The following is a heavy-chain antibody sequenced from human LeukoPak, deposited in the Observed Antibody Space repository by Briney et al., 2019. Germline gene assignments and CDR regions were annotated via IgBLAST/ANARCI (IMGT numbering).Heavy chain of an antibody. J-gene: IGHJ4*02. CDR3: ASMDPSPGEYYFDY. D-gene: IGHD3-10*01. CDR2: INHSGST. Sequence: PSETLSLTCAVYGGSFSGYYWSWIRQPPGKGLEWIGEINHSGSTNYNPSLKSRVTISVDTSKNQFSLKLSSVTAADTAVYYCASMDPSPGEYYFDYWGQGTLVTVSS. CDR1: GGSFSGYY. V-gene: IGHV4-34*01.